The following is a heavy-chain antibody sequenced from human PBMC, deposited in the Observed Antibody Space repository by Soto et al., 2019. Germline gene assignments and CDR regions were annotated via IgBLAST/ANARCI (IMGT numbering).Heavy chain of an antibody. CDR2: LCPAGEE. CDR1: GFGVINSC. Sequence: EFQVVESGGDLVRPGGSLRLSCTGSGFGVINSCMNWVRQAPGKGLEWVSVLCPAGEEHYADSVKGRFTISRDNSKNTVYLQMDTLRVEDTAIYYCARGAFDWGQGTLVTVSS. V-gene: IGHV3-66*01. CDR3: ARGAFD. J-gene: IGHJ4*02.